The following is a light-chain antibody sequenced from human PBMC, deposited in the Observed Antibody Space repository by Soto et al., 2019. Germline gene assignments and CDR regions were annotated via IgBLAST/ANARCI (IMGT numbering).Light chain of an antibody. CDR1: QYINTS. CDR3: HQRESWPRT. CDR2: QTS. J-gene: IGKJ1*01. V-gene: IGKV3-11*01. Sequence: EIVLTQSPATLSSFPGDRVTLSCRASQYINTSLAWYQHRPGQAPRLLIYQTSLRAAGIPARFSASGSGTDFTLTISEVQPEDFALYYCHQRESWPRTFGQGTKVDIK.